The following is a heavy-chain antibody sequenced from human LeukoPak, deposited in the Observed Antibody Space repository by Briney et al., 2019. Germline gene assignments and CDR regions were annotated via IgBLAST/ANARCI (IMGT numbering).Heavy chain of an antibody. CDR2: ISTYNGDT. J-gene: IGHJ4*02. CDR3: ARGSRLHWFGELPIDY. D-gene: IGHD3-10*01. V-gene: IGHV1-18*01. Sequence: ASVKVSCKASGYTFTDYAISWVRQAPGQGLEWMGWISTYNGDTNYAQKLQGRVTMTIDTSTSTAYMEVRGLTSDDTAVYFCARGSRLHWFGELPIDYWGQGTLVTVSS. CDR1: GYTFTDYA.